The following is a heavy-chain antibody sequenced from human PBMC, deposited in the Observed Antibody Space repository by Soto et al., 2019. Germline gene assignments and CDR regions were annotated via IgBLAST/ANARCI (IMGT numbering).Heavy chain of an antibody. D-gene: IGHD1-26*01. CDR3: ARQGWELQRENWFDP. J-gene: IGHJ5*02. Sequence: SETLSLTCTVSGGSISSSSYYWGWIRQPPGKGLEWIGSIYYSGSTYYNPSLKSRVTISVDTSKNQFSLKLSSVTAADTAVYYCARQGWELQRENWFDPWGQGTLVTVSS. CDR2: IYYSGST. V-gene: IGHV4-39*01. CDR1: GGSISSSSYY.